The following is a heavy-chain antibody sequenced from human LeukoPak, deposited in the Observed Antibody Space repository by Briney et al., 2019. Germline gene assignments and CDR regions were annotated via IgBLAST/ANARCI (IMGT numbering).Heavy chain of an antibody. D-gene: IGHD6-13*01. CDR3: ARNFPYSKLDY. Sequence: PSETLSLTCAVSGGSSSSYYWSWIRQPPGKGLEWIGEIDHSGSTNYNPSLKSRVTISVDTSKSQFSLQLNSVTAADTAEYYCARNFPYSKLDYWGQGTLVTVSS. J-gene: IGHJ4*02. CDR2: IDHSGST. CDR1: GGSSSSYY. V-gene: IGHV4-34*01.